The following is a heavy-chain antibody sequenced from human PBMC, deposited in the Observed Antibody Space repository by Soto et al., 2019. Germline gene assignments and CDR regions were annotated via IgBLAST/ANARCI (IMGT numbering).Heavy chain of an antibody. CDR2: IYYSGST. CDR1: RGSISSGTNY. CDR3: ARHYSSGSRNWFDP. D-gene: IGHD6-19*01. J-gene: IGHJ5*02. Sequence: ASETLSLTCTVSRGSISSGTNYWAWIRQPPGKGLEWIANIYYSGSTFYNPSLKSRVTISLDTSKNQFSLKLRSVTAADTAVFYCARHYSSGSRNWFDPWGQGTLVTVSS. V-gene: IGHV4-39*01.